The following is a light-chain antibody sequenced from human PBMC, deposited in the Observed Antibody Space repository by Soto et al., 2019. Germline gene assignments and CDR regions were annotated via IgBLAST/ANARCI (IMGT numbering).Light chain of an antibody. CDR1: QSNSSW. CDR3: QQYNSYWT. J-gene: IGKJ1*01. CDR2: DAS. Sequence: DIQMTQSPSTLSASVGHRVTITCRASQSNSSWLAWYQQKPGKAPKLLIYDASSLESGVPSRFSGRGSGTEFTLTISSLQPDDFATYYCQQYNSYWTFGQGTKVEIK. V-gene: IGKV1-5*01.